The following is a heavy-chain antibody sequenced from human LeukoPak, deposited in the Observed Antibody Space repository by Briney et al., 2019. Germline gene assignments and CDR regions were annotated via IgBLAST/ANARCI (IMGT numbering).Heavy chain of an antibody. CDR1: GYTLGNDV. D-gene: IGHD3-22*01. J-gene: IGHJ4*02. CDR3: ARVALSGSNYYSDLDY. CDR2: IWCDGSKR. V-gene: IGHV3-33*03. Sequence: GRCLRVSRAETGYTLGNDVIQWVCEGLGKRLGRVAGIWCDGSKRYYADSVKGRFTISRDNSKNEVYLQMNSLRPEDTAVFYCARVALSGSNYYSDLDYWGQGTLVTVSS.